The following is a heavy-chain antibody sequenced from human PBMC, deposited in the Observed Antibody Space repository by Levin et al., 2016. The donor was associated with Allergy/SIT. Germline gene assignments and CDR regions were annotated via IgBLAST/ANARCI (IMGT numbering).Heavy chain of an antibody. Sequence: GGSLRLSCKGSGFMFSTYDMTWVRQAPGKGLEWVSTIFNSGTTTYYADSVKGRFTISRDNSENTVYLQANSLIPDDTAIYFCVKGVYSHAYFDSWGQGTLVTVSS. D-gene: IGHD5-18*01. V-gene: IGHV3-23*05. CDR3: VKGVYSHAYFDS. CDR2: IFNSGTTT. J-gene: IGHJ4*02. CDR1: GFMFSTYD.